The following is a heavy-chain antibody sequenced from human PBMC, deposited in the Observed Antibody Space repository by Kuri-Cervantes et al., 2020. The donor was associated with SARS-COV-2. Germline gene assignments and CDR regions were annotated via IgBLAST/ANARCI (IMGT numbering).Heavy chain of an antibody. V-gene: IGHV4-59*04. D-gene: IGHD6-13*01. CDR2: IYHSGST. CDR1: GGSISSYY. CDR3: ARFSAAAGQRTFDY. Sequence: SETLSLTCTVSGGSISSYYWSWIRQPPGKGLEWIGSIYHSGSTYYNPSLKSRVTISVDTSKNQFSLKLSSVTAADTAVYYCARFSAAAGQRTFDYWGQGTLVTVSS. J-gene: IGHJ4*02.